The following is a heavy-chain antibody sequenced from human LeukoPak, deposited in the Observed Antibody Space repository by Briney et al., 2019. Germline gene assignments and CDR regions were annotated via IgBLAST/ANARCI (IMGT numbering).Heavy chain of an antibody. D-gene: IGHD6-19*01. J-gene: IGHJ5*02. CDR1: GYNFINYG. V-gene: IGHV1-18*01. Sequence: ASVKVSCKASGYNFINYGITWVRQAPGQGLEWMGWINSNNGKTEYIQTLQGRVTMTTDTATSTVYMELRSLRSDDTAVYFCAGKGSPVAGKRNWFDPWGQGTLVIVSS. CDR3: AGKGSPVAGKRNWFDP. CDR2: INSNNGKT.